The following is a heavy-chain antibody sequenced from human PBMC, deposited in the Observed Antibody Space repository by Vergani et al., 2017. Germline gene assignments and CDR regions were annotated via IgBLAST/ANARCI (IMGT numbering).Heavy chain of an antibody. Sequence: VQLLESGGGLVQPGGSLRLTCAASEFTFSNYAMNWVRQAPGKGLEWVAVISYDGSNKYYADSVKGRFTISRDNSKNTLYLQMNSLRVEDTAVYFCARVSLIKRSSPISAYGTYHYHGMDVWGQGSTVTVSS. CDR2: ISYDGSNK. CDR1: EFTFSNYA. D-gene: IGHD1-14*01. V-gene: IGHV3-30-3*01. CDR3: ARVSLIKRSSPISAYGTYHYHGMDV. J-gene: IGHJ6*02.